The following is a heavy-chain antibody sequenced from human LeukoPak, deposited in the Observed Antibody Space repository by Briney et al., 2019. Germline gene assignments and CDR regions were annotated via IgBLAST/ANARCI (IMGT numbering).Heavy chain of an antibody. D-gene: IGHD3-9*01. J-gene: IGHJ3*02. CDR2: IYYSGST. CDR1: GGSIIEYD. V-gene: IGHV4-59*01. CDR3: ARGVRYCFLDGFDI. Sequence: SAPLSLPGTVSGGSIIEYDWSWIRQPPGKGLEWIGYIYYSGSTKYNPSLKRRVTISVDTCKNQFSLKLGSVTAADTALYYCARGVRYCFLDGFDIWGQGAMVTVSS.